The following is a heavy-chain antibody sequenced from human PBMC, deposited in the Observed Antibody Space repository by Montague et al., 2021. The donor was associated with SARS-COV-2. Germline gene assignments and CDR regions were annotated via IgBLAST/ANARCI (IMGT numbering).Heavy chain of an antibody. Sequence: SETLSLTCAVSGGSISSSNWCCWVRQPPGKVLEWIGGIYHSGSTNYNPPLKSRVNILVDKSKNQFSLQLSSVTAADTAVYYCARDRRSWFPAYYYGMDVWGQGTTVTVSS. CDR2: IYHSGST. D-gene: IGHD6-13*01. CDR1: GGSISSSNW. J-gene: IGHJ6*02. CDR3: ARDRRSWFPAYYYGMDV. V-gene: IGHV4-4*02.